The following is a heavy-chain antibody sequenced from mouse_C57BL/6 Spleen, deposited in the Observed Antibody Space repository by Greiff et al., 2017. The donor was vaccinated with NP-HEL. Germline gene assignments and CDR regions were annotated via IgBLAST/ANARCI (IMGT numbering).Heavy chain of an antibody. D-gene: IGHD2-5*01. J-gene: IGHJ2*01. Sequence: EVKLVESGGDLVKPGGSLKLSCAASGFTFSSYGMSWVRPTPDKRLEWVATISSGGSYTYYPDSVQGRFTISRDNAKNTLYLQMSSLKSEDTAMYYCARQGSKNYFDDWGQGTTLTVSS. CDR3: ARQGSKNYFDD. CDR2: ISSGGSYT. CDR1: GFTFSSYG. V-gene: IGHV5-6*01.